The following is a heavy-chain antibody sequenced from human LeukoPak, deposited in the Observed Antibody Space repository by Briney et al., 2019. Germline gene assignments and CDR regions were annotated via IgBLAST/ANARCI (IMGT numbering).Heavy chain of an antibody. J-gene: IGHJ4*02. CDR3: VRGLYGLGWDY. D-gene: IGHD3-10*01. CDR2: VSSDWGTT. CDR1: RFSLGSYN. V-gene: IGHV3-64D*06. Sequence: GGSLRLSCSASRFSLGSYNMHWVRQAPGKGLEFVSGVSSDWGTTDYADSARDRFTISRDNSKNTLYLQMSSLRAEDTAIYYCVRGLYGLGWDYWGPGTLVTVSS.